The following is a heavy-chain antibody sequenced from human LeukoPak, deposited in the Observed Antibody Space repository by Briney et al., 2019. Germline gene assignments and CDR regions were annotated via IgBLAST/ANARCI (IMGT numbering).Heavy chain of an antibody. D-gene: IGHD6-13*01. Sequence: GASVKVSCKASGFTFTSSAMQWVRQARGQRLEWIGWIVVGSGNTNYAQKFQERVTITRDMSTSTAYMELSSLRSEDTAVYYRAACSDFDSSSWYYFDYWGQGTLVTVSS. J-gene: IGHJ4*02. CDR3: AACSDFDSSSWYYFDY. CDR2: IVVGSGNT. CDR1: GFTFTSSA. V-gene: IGHV1-58*02.